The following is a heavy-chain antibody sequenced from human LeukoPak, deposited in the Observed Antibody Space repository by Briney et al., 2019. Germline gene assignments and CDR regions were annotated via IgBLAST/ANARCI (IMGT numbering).Heavy chain of an antibody. CDR1: GFTHNSYD. J-gene: IGHJ4*02. CDR3: ANTMSHWFYDRSGF. Sequence: AGGPLRLLCAACGFTHNSYDMLWVRQSPGKGLEGVAFIRYDGSNKYYADSVKGRFTISRENYKNTLYPKVHHLRTEDTALYFCANTMSHWFYDRSGFWGQGTLVTVSS. V-gene: IGHV3-30*02. CDR2: IRYDGSNK. D-gene: IGHD3-22*01.